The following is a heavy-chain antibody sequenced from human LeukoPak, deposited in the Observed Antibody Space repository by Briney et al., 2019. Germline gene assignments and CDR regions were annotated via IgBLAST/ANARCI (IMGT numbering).Heavy chain of an antibody. CDR2: ISSSSSYI. V-gene: IGHV3-21*01. D-gene: IGHD3-9*01. Sequence: GGSLRLSCAASGFTFSSYSMNWVRQAPGKGLEWVSSISSSSSYIYYADSVKGRFTISRDNAKNSLYLQMNSLRAEDTAVYYCARDLEYYDILTGYYSPYGMDVWGQGTTVTVSS. CDR3: ARDLEYYDILTGYYSPYGMDV. J-gene: IGHJ6*02. CDR1: GFTFSSYS.